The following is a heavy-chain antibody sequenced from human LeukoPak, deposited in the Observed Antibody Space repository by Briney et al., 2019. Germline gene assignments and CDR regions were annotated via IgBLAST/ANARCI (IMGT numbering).Heavy chain of an antibody. CDR3: ARGYSSSWVNIDY. D-gene: IGHD6-13*01. J-gene: IGHJ4*02. CDR1: GFTFSSYG. CDR2: IWYDGSNK. V-gene: IGHV3-33*01. Sequence: GGSLRLSCAASGFTFSSYGMHWVRQAPGKGLEWVAVIWYDGSNKYYADSVKGRFTISRDNSKSTLYLQMNSLRAEDTAVYYCARGYSSSWVNIDYWGQGTLVTVSS.